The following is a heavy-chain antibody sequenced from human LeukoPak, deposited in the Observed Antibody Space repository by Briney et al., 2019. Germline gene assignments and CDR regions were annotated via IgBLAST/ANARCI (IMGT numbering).Heavy chain of an antibody. Sequence: ASVKVSCKTSGYTFTGYFMHWVRQAPGQGLEWMGWINPNSGGTKYAQKFQGRVTMTRDTSISTAYMELSSLRSDDTAVYYCARDFSYCSGGTCYPNWFDPWGQGTLVTVSS. D-gene: IGHD2-15*01. CDR2: INPNSGGT. V-gene: IGHV1-2*02. CDR1: GYTFTGYF. J-gene: IGHJ5*02. CDR3: ARDFSYCSGGTCYPNWFDP.